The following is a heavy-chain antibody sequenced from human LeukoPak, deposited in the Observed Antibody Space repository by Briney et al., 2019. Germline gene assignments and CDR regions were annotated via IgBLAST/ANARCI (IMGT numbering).Heavy chain of an antibody. CDR3: ARAELLYAPFDY. D-gene: IGHD3-10*01. CDR1: GGSISSYY. J-gene: IGHJ4*02. V-gene: IGHV4-59*01. CDR2: IYYSGST. Sequence: PSETLSLTCTVSGGSISSYYWSWIRQPPGKGLEWIGYIYYSGSTNYNPSLKSRVTISVDTSKNQFSLKLSSVTAADTAVYYCARAELLYAPFDYWGQGTLVTVSS.